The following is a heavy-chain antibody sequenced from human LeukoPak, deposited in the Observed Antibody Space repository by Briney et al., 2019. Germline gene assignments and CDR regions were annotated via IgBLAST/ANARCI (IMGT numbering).Heavy chain of an antibody. V-gene: IGHV3-23*01. J-gene: IGHJ4*02. D-gene: IGHD6-19*01. CDR2: ISGPGTST. Sequence: GGSLRLSCAASGFTFSSYAMSWVRQAPGKGLEWVSAISGPGTSTYYADSVRGRFTISRDNSKNTLYLQMNSLRAEDTAAYYCARAIAVAEGYWGQGTLVTVSS. CDR1: GFTFSSYA. CDR3: ARAIAVAEGY.